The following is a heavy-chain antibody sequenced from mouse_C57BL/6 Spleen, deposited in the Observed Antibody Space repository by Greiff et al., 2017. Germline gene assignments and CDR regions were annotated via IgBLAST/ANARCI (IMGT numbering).Heavy chain of an antibody. D-gene: IGHD2-5*01. V-gene: IGHV1-55*01. CDR3: ARSGDGYSNAWFAY. CDR2: IYPGSGST. J-gene: IGHJ3*01. CDR1: GYTFTSYW. Sequence: QVQLQQPGAELVKPGASVKMSCKASGYTFTSYWITWVKQRPGQGLEWIGDIYPGSGSTNYNEKFKSKATLTVDTSSSTAYMQLSSLTSEDSAVYDCARSGDGYSNAWFAYWGQGTLVTVSA.